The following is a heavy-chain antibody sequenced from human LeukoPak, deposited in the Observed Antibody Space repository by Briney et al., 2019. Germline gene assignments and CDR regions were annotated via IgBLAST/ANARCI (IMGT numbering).Heavy chain of an antibody. CDR2: ISYDGSNK. V-gene: IGHV3-30*03. D-gene: IGHD3-9*01. Sequence: PGRSLTLPCAASGFTFSSYGMHWVRQAPGKGLEWEAVISYDGSNKYYADSVKGRFTISRDNSKNTLYVQMNSLRAEDTAVYYCATGYDILTGYYYDYWGRG. J-gene: IGHJ4*01. CDR3: ATGYDILTGYYYDY. CDR1: GFTFSSYG.